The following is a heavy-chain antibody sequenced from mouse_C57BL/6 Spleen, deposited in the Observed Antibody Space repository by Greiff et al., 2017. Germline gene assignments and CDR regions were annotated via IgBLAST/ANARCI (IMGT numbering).Heavy chain of an antibody. CDR2: IRSKSSNYAT. CDR3: VREVYYGSSPWYFDV. D-gene: IGHD1-1*01. Sequence: VQLQQSGGGLVQPKGSLKLSCAASGFTFNTYAMHWVRQAPGKGLEWVARIRSKSSNYATYYADSVKDRFTISRDDSQSMLYLQMNNLKTEDTAMYYCVREVYYGSSPWYFDVWGTGTTVTVSS. V-gene: IGHV10-3*01. CDR1: GFTFNTYA. J-gene: IGHJ1*03.